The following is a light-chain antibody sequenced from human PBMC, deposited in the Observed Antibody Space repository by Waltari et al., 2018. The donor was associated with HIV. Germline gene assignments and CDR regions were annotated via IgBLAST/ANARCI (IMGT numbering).Light chain of an antibody. CDR3: GAWDNSLSVYV. CDR1: SSNIGDNF. V-gene: IGLV1-51*01. Sequence: QSVLTQPPSVSAAPGQKVTISCSGSSSNIGDNFVFWYQHFPGRAPKLLIYDNDKRTSGTRERFSDSKSGTSATLDITGLQTGDEADYYCGAWDNSLSVYVFGTGTKVTVL. J-gene: IGLJ1*01. CDR2: DND.